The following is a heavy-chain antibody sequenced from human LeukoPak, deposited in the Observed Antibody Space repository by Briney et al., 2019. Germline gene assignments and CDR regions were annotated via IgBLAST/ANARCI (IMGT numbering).Heavy chain of an antibody. D-gene: IGHD5-18*01. Sequence: GGSLRLSYAASGSTFSRYGMHWVRQAPGKGLEWVTFIRYDGSNKYYAESVKGRFTISRDNSKNTLYLQMNSLRAEDTAVYYCAKDAAGSHSSGSDYFDSWGQGTLVTVSS. CDR2: IRYDGSNK. V-gene: IGHV3-30*02. CDR3: AKDAAGSHSSGSDYFDS. CDR1: GSTFSRYG. J-gene: IGHJ4*02.